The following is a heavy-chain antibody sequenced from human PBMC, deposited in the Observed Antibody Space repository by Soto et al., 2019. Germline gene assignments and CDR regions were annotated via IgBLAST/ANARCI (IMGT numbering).Heavy chain of an antibody. CDR3: ARGSDYCSSTSCYEDSYYYYYGMEV. CDR2: IYYSGST. Sequence: SETLSLTCTVSGGSVSSGSYYWSWIRQPPGKGLEWIGYIYYSGSTNYNPSLKSRVTISVDTSKNQFSLKLSSVTAADTAVYYCARGSDYCSSTSCYEDSYYYYYGMEVWGQGTTVTISS. D-gene: IGHD2-2*01. CDR1: GGSVSSGSYY. J-gene: IGHJ6*02. V-gene: IGHV4-61*01.